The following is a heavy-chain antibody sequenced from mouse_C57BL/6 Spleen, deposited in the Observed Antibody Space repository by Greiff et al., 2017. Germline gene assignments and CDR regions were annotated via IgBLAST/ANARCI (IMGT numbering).Heavy chain of an antibody. D-gene: IGHD3-3*01. CDR2: INYDGSST. V-gene: IGHV5-16*01. CDR1: GFTFSDYY. CDR3: ARGGTMYYFDY. Sequence: EVMLVASEGGLVQPGSSMKLSCTASGFTFSDYYMAWFRQVPEKGLEWVANINYDGSSTYYRDSLKSRFIIARDNAKNILYLQMSSLKSEDTATYYCARGGTMYYFDYWGQGTTLTVSS. J-gene: IGHJ2*01.